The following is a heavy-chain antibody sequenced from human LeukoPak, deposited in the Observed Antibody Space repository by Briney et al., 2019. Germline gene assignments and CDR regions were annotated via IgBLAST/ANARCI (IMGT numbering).Heavy chain of an antibody. CDR1: GGSISSSSYY. CDR2: IYYSGST. V-gene: IGHV4-39*07. Sequence: PSETLSLTCTVSGGSISSSSYYWGWIRQPPGKGLEWIGSIYYSGSTYYNPSLKSRVTISVDTSKNQFSLKLSSVTAADTAVYYCARERDGYYFDYWGQGTLVTVSS. D-gene: IGHD5-12*01. CDR3: ARERDGYYFDY. J-gene: IGHJ4*02.